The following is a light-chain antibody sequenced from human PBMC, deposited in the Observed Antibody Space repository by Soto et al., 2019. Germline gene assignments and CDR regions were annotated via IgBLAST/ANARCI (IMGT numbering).Light chain of an antibody. V-gene: IGLV7-46*01. CDR1: TGAVTSDQW. CDR3: LLSYSGARV. CDR2: DTT. J-gene: IGLJ3*02. Sequence: QAVVAQEPSLTVSPGGTVTLTCESSTGAVTSDQWPYWLQQKPGQAPRTLIYDTTNRHSWTPARFSGSLLGGKAALTLSGAQPEDEADYYCLLSYSGARVFGGGTKLTVL.